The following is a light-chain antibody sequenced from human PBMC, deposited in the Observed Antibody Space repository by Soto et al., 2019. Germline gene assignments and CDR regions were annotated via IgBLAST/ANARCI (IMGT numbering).Light chain of an antibody. J-gene: IGKJ5*01. CDR2: DAS. CDR3: QQCSNSIT. Sequence: EIVLTQSPATLSLSPGERATLSCRASQSVSSYLAWYQQKPGQAPRLLIYDASNRATGIPARFSGSGSGTDFPLTISSLEREDFGVYYCQQCSNSITFGQGTRLEIK. V-gene: IGKV3-11*01. CDR1: QSVSSY.